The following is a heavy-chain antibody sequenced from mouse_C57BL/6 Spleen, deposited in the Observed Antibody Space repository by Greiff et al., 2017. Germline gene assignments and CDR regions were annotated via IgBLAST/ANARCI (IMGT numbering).Heavy chain of an antibody. V-gene: IGHV1-52*01. D-gene: IGHD2-10*02. CDR2: IDPSDSET. CDR1: GYTFTSYW. Sequence: QVQLKQPGAELVRPGSSVKLSCKASGYTFTSYWMHWVKQRPIQGLEWIGNIDPSDSETHYNQKFKDKATLTVDKSSSTAYMQLSSLTSEDSAVYYCARRTPYGNLYYFDYWGQGTTLTVSS. J-gene: IGHJ2*01. CDR3: ARRTPYGNLYYFDY.